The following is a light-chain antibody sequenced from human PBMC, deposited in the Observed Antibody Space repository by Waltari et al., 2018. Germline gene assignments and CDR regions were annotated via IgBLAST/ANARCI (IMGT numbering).Light chain of an antibody. J-gene: IGKJ4*02. Sequence: EIVLTQSPATLSLSPGERATLSFRASQSVSSYLAWYQQKPGQAPRLLIYDAANRAKGSPARVSGSGSGTDFTLTISSREPEDVAVYYCQQRSNWPSLTFGGGTKVEIK. CDR1: QSVSSY. V-gene: IGKV3-11*01. CDR3: QQRSNWPSLT. CDR2: DAA.